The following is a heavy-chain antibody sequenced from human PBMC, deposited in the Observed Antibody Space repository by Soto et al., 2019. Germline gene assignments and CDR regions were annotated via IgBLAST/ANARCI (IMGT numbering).Heavy chain of an antibody. Sequence: SQTLSLTCAISGDSVSSDSAAWNWIRQSPSRGLEWLGRTYYRSKWYYDYAVSVKSRITINPDTSNNQLSLQLNSVTPDDTAVYYCVRLMGSSWLDSWGQGTQVTVSS. V-gene: IGHV6-1*01. CDR3: VRLMGSSWLDS. J-gene: IGHJ5*01. D-gene: IGHD2-8*01. CDR1: GDSVSSDSAA. CDR2: TYYRSKWYY.